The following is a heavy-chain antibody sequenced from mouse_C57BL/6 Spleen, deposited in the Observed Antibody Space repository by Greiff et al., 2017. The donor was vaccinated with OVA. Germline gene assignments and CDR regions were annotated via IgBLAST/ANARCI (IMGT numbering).Heavy chain of an antibody. CDR3: AKRGYGNYRYFDV. V-gene: IGHV1-82*01. Sequence: QVQLKQSGPELVKPGASVKISCKASGYAFSSSWMNWVKQRPGKGLEWIGRIYPGDGDTNYNGKFKGKATLTADKSSSTAYMQLSSLTSEDSAVYFCAKRGYGNYRYFDVWGTGTTVTVSS. J-gene: IGHJ1*03. CDR2: IYPGDGDT. D-gene: IGHD2-1*01. CDR1: GYAFSSSW.